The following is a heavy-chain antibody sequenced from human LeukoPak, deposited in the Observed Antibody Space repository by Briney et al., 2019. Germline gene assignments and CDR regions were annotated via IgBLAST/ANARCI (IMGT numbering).Heavy chain of an antibody. CDR1: GYSLTSGYY. Sequence: PSETLSLTCSVSGYSLTSGYYWAWIRQPPGEGLEWIGSIYHTGITYSNSSLKSRLTMSVDTSKNEISLNLSSVTAADTAVYYCARDYLTAADYWGRGTLVTVSS. J-gene: IGHJ4*02. D-gene: IGHD2-21*02. V-gene: IGHV4-38-2*02. CDR2: IYHTGIT. CDR3: ARDYLTAADY.